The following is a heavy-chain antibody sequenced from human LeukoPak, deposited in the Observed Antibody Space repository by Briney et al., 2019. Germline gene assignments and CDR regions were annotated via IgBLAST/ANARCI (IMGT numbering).Heavy chain of an antibody. CDR1: GFTFSSYA. J-gene: IGHJ5*02. CDR2: ISGGGGST. Sequence: GGSLRLSCAASGFTFSSYAMSWVRQAPGKGLEWVSAISGGGGSTYYAASVKGRFIIYRDNSKNTLYLQMNSLRAEDTAVYYCATDQGFDPWGQGTLVTVSS. CDR3: ATDQGFDP. V-gene: IGHV3-23*01.